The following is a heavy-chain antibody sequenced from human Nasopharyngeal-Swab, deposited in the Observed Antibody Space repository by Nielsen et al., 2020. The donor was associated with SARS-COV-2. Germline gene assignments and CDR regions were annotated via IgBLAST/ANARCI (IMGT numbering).Heavy chain of an antibody. Sequence: GESLKISCAAPGFTFSNYGMHWVRQAPVKGLEWVALIWYDGSNKYYADSVKGRFTISRDNSKNTLYLQMNSLRAEDTAVYYCARGGWLQIITYFDLWGRGTLVTVSS. J-gene: IGHJ2*01. D-gene: IGHD5-24*01. V-gene: IGHV3-33*01. CDR2: IWYDGSNK. CDR1: GFTFSNYG. CDR3: ARGGWLQIITYFDL.